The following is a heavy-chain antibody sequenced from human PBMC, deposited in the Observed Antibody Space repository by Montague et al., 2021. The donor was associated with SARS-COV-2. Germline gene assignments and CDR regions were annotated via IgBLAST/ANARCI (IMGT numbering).Heavy chain of an antibody. J-gene: IGHJ5*02. CDR1: GGYISSGSYY. V-gene: IGHV4-61*02. Sequence: TLSLTCTVSGGYISSGSYYWSWIRQPAERGMEWIGRIYASGSTKYNPSLKSRVTISVDTSKNQFSLKVSSVTAADTAVYYCARDLGSSWSYWFDPWGQGTLVTVSS. D-gene: IGHD6-13*01. CDR2: IYASGST. CDR3: ARDLGSSWSYWFDP.